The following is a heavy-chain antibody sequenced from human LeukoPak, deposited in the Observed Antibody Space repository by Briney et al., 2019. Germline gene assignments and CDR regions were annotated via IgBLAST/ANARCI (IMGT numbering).Heavy chain of an antibody. CDR2: IYIGGDT. CDR1: GFAVSNTY. V-gene: IGHV3-66*01. CDR3: AREPAGLSSEGTGPGYLDF. J-gene: IGHJ4*02. Sequence: GGSLRLSCAASGFAVSNTYMSWIRQAPGKGLEWVSIIYIGGDTYYADSVKGRFAISRDTPNNALYLQMNSLRVEDTAVYFCAREPAGLSSEGTGPGYLDFWGQGALVLVSS. D-gene: IGHD2-8*02.